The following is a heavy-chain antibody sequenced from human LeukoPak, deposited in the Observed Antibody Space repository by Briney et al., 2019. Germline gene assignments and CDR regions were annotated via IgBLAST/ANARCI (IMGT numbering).Heavy chain of an antibody. CDR3: AKSRRWLQFDY. Sequence: ETLSLTCTVSGGSISSGSYYWGWIRQPPGKGLEWVSAISGSGGSTYYADSVKGRFTISRDNSKNTLYLQMNSLRAEDTAVYYCAKSRRWLQFDYWGQGTLVTVSS. D-gene: IGHD5-24*01. J-gene: IGHJ4*02. CDR2: ISGSGGST. CDR1: GGSISSGSYY. V-gene: IGHV3-23*01.